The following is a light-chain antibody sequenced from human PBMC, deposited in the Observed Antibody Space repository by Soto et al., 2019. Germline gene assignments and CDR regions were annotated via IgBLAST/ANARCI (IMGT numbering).Light chain of an antibody. CDR1: QSISSW. CDR3: QQYNSYPWT. Sequence: DIQMTQSPSTLSASPGDRVTITCRASQSISSWLAWYQQKPGKAPKLLIYDASSLESGVPSRFSGSGSGTEFTLTISSLQPDGFATYYCQQYNSYPWTFGQGTKVDI. V-gene: IGKV1-5*01. J-gene: IGKJ1*01. CDR2: DAS.